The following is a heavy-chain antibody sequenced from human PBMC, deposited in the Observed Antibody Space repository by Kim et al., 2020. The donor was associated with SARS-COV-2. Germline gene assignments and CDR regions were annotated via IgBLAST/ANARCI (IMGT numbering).Heavy chain of an antibody. D-gene: IGHD3-10*01. J-gene: IGHJ4*02. Sequence: GRTNYNPSLKSRVTISVDTSKNQFSLKLSSVTAADTAVYYCARRGRGDDYWGQGTLVTVSS. CDR3: ARRGRGDDY. CDR2: GRT. V-gene: IGHV4-34*01.